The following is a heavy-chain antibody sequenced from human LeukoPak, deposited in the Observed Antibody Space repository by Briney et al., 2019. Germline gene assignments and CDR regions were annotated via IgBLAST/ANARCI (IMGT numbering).Heavy chain of an antibody. D-gene: IGHD2-2*02. Sequence: PSETLSLTCTVSGGSISSGGYYWSWIRQQPGKGLEWIGYIYYSGSTYYNPSLKSRVTISVDTSKNQFSLKLSSVTAADTAVYYCARAPDPSVYCSSTSCYSDAFDIWGQGTMVTVSS. CDR3: ARAPDPSVYCSSTSCYSDAFDI. CDR2: IYYSGST. V-gene: IGHV4-31*03. J-gene: IGHJ3*02. CDR1: GGSISSGGYY.